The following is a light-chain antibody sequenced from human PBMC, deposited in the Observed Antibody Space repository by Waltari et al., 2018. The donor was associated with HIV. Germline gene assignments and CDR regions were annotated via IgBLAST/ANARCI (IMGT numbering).Light chain of an antibody. V-gene: IGLV3-21*01. Sequence: SYVLTQSPSVSVAPGKTARITCGGQTIGSKSVNRYQQQPGQAPVMVIYHDTDRPSGIPDRFSGSNSEDTATLTIRRVEAGDEADYYCQVWDTNTDQYVIFGGGTNLAV. CDR2: HDT. CDR1: TIGSKS. J-gene: IGLJ2*01. CDR3: QVWDTNTDQYVI.